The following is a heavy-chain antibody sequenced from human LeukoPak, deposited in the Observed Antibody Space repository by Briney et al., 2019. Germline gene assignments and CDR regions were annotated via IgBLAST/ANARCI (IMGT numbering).Heavy chain of an antibody. CDR2: ISYDGSNK. CDR1: GFTFSSYA. Sequence: GGSLRLSCAASGFTFSSYAMHWVRQAPGKGLEWVAVISYDGSNKYYADSVKGRFTISRDNSKNTLYLQMNSLRAEDTAVYYCARVDSSGWYGHYWGQGTLVTVSS. V-gene: IGHV3-30-3*01. D-gene: IGHD6-19*01. CDR3: ARVDSSGWYGHY. J-gene: IGHJ4*02.